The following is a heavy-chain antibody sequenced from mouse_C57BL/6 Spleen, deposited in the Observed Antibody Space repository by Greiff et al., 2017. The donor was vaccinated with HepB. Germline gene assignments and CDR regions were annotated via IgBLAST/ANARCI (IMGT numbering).Heavy chain of an antibody. D-gene: IGHD1-1*01. J-gene: IGHJ1*03. CDR2: IDPSDSYT. Sequence: QVQLQQPGAELVRPGTSVKLSCKASGYTFTSYWMHWVKQRPGQGLEWIGVIDPSDSYTNYNQKFKGKATLTVDTSSSTAYMQLSSLTSEDSAVYYCARREGLFWYFDVWGTGTTVTVSS. CDR3: ARREGLFWYFDV. V-gene: IGHV1-59*01. CDR1: GYTFTSYW.